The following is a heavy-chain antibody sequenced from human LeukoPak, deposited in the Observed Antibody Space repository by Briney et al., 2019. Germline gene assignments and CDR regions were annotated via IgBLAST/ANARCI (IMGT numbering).Heavy chain of an antibody. D-gene: IGHD2-21*02. Sequence: GGSLRLSCAASGFTFSNAWMSWVRQSPGKGLEWVGRIKRKSDGGTTGYAAPVKGRFTISRDDSKNKLYLQMNSLKTEDTAIYYCTTDPPRGASYCGGDCYSFFHWGQGTLVTVSS. CDR3: TTDPPRGASYCGGDCYSFFH. CDR1: GFTFSNAW. CDR2: IKRKSDGGTT. V-gene: IGHV3-15*01. J-gene: IGHJ4*02.